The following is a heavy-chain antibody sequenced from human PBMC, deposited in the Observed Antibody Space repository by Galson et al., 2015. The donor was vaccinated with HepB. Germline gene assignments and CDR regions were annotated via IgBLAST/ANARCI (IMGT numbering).Heavy chain of an antibody. CDR1: GGTFSSYA. CDR2: IIPIFGTA. J-gene: IGHJ4*02. Sequence: SVKVSCKASGGTFSSYAISWVRQAPGQGLEWMGGIIPIFGTANYAQKFQGRVTITADESTSTAYMELSSLRSEDTAVYYCARVGRYYDYVWGSYRYDYFDYWGQGTLVTVSS. V-gene: IGHV1-69*13. D-gene: IGHD3-16*02. CDR3: ARVGRYYDYVWGSYRYDYFDY.